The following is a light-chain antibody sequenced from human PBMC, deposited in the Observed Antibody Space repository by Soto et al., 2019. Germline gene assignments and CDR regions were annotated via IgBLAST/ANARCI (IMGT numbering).Light chain of an antibody. Sequence: DIPMTKSPSTLSGSVGDRVTITCRASQTISSWLAWYQQKPGKATKLLIYKASTLKSGVPSRFSGSGSGTEFTRTISSLQPDDFATYYCQHYNSYSEAFGQGNKVEL. J-gene: IGKJ1*01. CDR3: QHYNSYSEA. V-gene: IGKV1-5*03. CDR1: QTISSW. CDR2: KAS.